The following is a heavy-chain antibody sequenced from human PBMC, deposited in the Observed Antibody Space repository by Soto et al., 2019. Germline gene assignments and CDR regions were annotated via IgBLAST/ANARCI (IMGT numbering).Heavy chain of an antibody. CDR2: IYPGDSHA. Sequence: GESRKLSCNGSGYSFPNYWIGWVRQMPGKGLEWMGIIYPGDSHAIYSPSFQGQVTMSADKSISTAYLQWSSLKASDTAMYYCARPYSGGPNDPFDVWGQGTMVTVSS. J-gene: IGHJ3*01. V-gene: IGHV5-51*01. CDR1: GYSFPNYW. CDR3: ARPYSGGPNDPFDV. D-gene: IGHD1-26*01.